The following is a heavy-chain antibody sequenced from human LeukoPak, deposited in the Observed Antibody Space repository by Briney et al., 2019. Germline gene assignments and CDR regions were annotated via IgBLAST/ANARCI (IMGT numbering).Heavy chain of an antibody. D-gene: IGHD4-17*01. CDR3: ARDVEDPRARFEDDYGDYAEVPDAFDI. CDR1: GGSFSGYY. CDR2: INHSGST. J-gene: IGHJ3*02. V-gene: IGHV4-34*01. Sequence: SETLSLTCAVYGGSFSGYYWSWIRQPPGKGLEWIGEINHSGSTNYNPSPKSRVTISVDTSKNQFSLKLSSVTAADTAVYYCARDVEDPRARFEDDYGDYAEVPDAFDIWGQGTMVTVSS.